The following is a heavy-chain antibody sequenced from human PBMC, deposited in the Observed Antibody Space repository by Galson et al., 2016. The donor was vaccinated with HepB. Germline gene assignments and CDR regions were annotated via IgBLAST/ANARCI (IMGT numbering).Heavy chain of an antibody. CDR3: GKHGGFDY. Sequence: SLRLSCAASGFTFSHYWMSWVRQAPGRGLEWVSGITGSGTTTHYADSVRGRFTISRDNSKNTLYLDMNSLRAGDTAVYYCGKHGGFDYWGQGALVTVSS. J-gene: IGHJ4*02. V-gene: IGHV3-23*01. CDR2: ITGSGTTT. CDR1: GFTFSHYW. D-gene: IGHD3-16*01.